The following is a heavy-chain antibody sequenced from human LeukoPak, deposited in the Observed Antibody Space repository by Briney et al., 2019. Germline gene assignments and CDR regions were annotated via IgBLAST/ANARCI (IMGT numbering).Heavy chain of an antibody. Sequence: ASVKVSCKASGYTFTTYDINWVRQATGQGLEWMGWMNPNSGYTGYAQKFQGRVTITRDTSISTAYMELSSLRSEDTAVYYCARVAGSIDYWGQGTLVTVSA. CDR3: ARVAGSIDY. V-gene: IGHV1-8*03. D-gene: IGHD6-19*01. CDR2: MNPNSGYT. J-gene: IGHJ4*02. CDR1: GYTFTTYD.